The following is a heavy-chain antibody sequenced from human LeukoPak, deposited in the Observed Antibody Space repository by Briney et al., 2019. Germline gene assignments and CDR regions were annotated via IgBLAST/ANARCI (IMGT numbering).Heavy chain of an antibody. CDR2: IYYSGST. V-gene: IGHV4-59*01. J-gene: IGHJ4*02. CDR3: ARGYGSGSPYAS. D-gene: IGHD3-10*01. CDR1: GGSISSYY. Sequence: SETLSLTCTVSGGSISSYYWSWIRQPPGKGLEWIGYIYYSGSTNYNPSLKSRVTISVDTSKNQFSLKLSSVTAADTAVYYCARGYGSGSPYASWGQGTLVTVSS.